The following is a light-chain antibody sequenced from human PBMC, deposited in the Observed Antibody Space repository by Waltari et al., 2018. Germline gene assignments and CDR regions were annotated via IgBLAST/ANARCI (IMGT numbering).Light chain of an antibody. Sequence: DIQLTQSPSFLSASVGDRVTIACRASQGISSYLAWYQQKPGKAPKLLIYAASTLQSGVPSRFSGSGSGTEFTLTISSLQPEDFATYYCQRYNSYPITFGPGTKVDI. V-gene: IGKV1-9*01. CDR1: QGISSY. CDR3: QRYNSYPIT. J-gene: IGKJ3*01. CDR2: AAS.